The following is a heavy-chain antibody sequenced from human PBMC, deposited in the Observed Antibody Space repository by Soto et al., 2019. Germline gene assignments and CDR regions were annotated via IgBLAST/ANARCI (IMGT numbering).Heavy chain of an antibody. CDR3: AKGMIYTAMVKRVFDY. CDR1: GFTFSSYA. J-gene: IGHJ4*02. CDR2: ISGSGGST. V-gene: IGHV3-23*01. D-gene: IGHD5-18*01. Sequence: GGSLRLSCAASGFTFSSYAMSWVRQAPGKGLEWVSAISGSGGSTYYADSVKGQFTISRDNSKNTLYLQMNSLRAEDTAVYYCAKGMIYTAMVKRVFDYWGQGTLVTVSS.